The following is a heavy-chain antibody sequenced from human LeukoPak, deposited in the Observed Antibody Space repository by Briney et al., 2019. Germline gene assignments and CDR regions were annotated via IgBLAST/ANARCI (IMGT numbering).Heavy chain of an antibody. V-gene: IGHV1-2*02. D-gene: IGHD3-10*01. J-gene: IGHJ4*02. CDR2: INPNSGGT. CDR3: ARDRWFGELLLFSDY. CDR1: GYTFTGYY. Sequence: ASVKVSCKASGYTFTGYYMHWVRQAPGQGLEWMGWINPNSGGTNYAQKFQGRVTMTRDTSISTAYMELSSLRSEDTAVYYCARDRWFGELLLFSDYWGQGTLVTVSS.